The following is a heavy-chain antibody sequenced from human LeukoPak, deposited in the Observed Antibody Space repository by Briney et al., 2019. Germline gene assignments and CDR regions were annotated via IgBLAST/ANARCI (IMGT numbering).Heavy chain of an antibody. J-gene: IGHJ4*02. CDR3: AKDGYCSSTNCYPAPY. CDR2: ISYDGSSK. D-gene: IGHD2-2*01. CDR1: GFTFSSYG. V-gene: IGHV3-30*18. Sequence: GGSLRLSCAASGFTFSSYGMHWVRQAPGKGLEWVAVISYDGSSKYYADSVKGRFTISRDNSKNTLYLQMNSLRAEDTAVYYCAKDGYCSSTNCYPAPYWGQGTLVTVSS.